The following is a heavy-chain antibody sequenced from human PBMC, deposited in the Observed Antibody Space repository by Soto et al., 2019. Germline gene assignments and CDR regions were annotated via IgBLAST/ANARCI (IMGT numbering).Heavy chain of an antibody. V-gene: IGHV1-69*10. CDR2: IIPILGIA. CDR3: ARDRITGTTHYYYGMDV. D-gene: IGHD1-7*01. Sequence: ASVKVSCKASGGTFSSYAISWVRQAPGQGLEWMGGIIPILGIANYAQKFQGRVTITADKSTSTAYMELSSLRSEDTAVYYCARDRITGTTHYYYGMDVWGQGTTVIVSS. J-gene: IGHJ6*02. CDR1: GGTFSSYA.